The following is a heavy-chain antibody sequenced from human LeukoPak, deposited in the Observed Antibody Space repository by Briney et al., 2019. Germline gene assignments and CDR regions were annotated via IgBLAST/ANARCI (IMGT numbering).Heavy chain of an antibody. CDR1: GFTFSSYG. D-gene: IGHD6-13*01. V-gene: IGHV3-23*01. CDR3: ASQLVRVY. Sequence: PGGTLRLSCAASGFTFSSYGMSWVRQAPGKGLEWVSAISGSGGSTYYADSVKGRFAISRDNSKNTLYLQMNSLRAEDTAVYYCASQLVRVYWGQGTLVTVSS. CDR2: ISGSGGST. J-gene: IGHJ4*02.